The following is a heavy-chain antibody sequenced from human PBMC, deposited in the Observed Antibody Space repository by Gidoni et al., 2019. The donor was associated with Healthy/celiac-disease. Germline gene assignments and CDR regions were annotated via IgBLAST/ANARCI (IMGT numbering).Heavy chain of an antibody. CDR2: T. V-gene: IGHV4-59*01. CDR3: ARDHGGAFDI. D-gene: IGHD2-15*01. J-gene: IGHJ3*02. Sequence: TNYNPSLKSRVTISVDTSKNQFSLKLSSVTAADTAVYYCARDHGGAFDIWGQGTMVTVSS.